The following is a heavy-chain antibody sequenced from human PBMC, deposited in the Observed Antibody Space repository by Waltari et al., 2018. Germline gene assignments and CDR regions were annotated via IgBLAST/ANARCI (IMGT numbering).Heavy chain of an antibody. CDR2: IHSGGFT. V-gene: IGHV4-34*01. D-gene: IGHD2-2*01. J-gene: IGHJ4*02. CDR1: GGSFSDSY. Sequence: QVQLQQWGAGLLKPPETLSLTCAVYGGSFSDSYWSWLRHSPGTGLEWIGQIHSGGFTGYNPALESRVTMSVDTSKSQISLRLNALRDADTGVYFCAQHAYRGFYFDSWSQGTQVTVSS. CDR3: AQHAYRGFYFDS.